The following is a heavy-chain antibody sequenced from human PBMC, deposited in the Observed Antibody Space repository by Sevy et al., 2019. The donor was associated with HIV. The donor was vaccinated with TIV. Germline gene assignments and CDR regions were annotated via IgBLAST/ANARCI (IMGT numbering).Heavy chain of an antibody. CDR1: GFTFSSYG. Sequence: GGSLRLSCAASGFTFSSYGMHWVRQAPGKGLEWVAVISYDGTNKYYADSVKGRFTISRDNSKNTLYLQMNSLRAADTAVYYCAKDPLLRPGLVVAGSTFDYWGQGTLVTVSS. D-gene: IGHD6-19*01. CDR2: ISYDGTNK. V-gene: IGHV3-30*18. CDR3: AKDPLLRPGLVVAGSTFDY. J-gene: IGHJ4*02.